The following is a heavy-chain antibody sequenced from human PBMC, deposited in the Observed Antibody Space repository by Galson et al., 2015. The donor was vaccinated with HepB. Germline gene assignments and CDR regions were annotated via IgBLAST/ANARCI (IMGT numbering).Heavy chain of an antibody. J-gene: IGHJ4*02. CDR2: INAYNGKT. V-gene: IGHV1-18*01. CDR3: ARGGMATIGGPTFDY. D-gene: IGHD5-24*01. Sequence: LVKVACKAQGYTVNISVISWARQAPGQELEWSGWINAYNGKTNYAQKFQGTVIMTTDTSTSTAYMELRSLRANDTAVYYCARGGMATIGGPTFDYWVQGTLVTVSS. CDR1: GYTVNISV.